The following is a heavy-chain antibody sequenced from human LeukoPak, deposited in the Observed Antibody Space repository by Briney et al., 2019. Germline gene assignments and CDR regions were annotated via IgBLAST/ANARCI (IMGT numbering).Heavy chain of an antibody. CDR3: AKGRGGGLRLGELSRS. CDR1: GFTFSSYA. D-gene: IGHD3-16*02. J-gene: IGHJ5*02. V-gene: IGHV3-23*01. Sequence: PGGSLRLSCAASGFTFSSYAMSWVRQAPGKGLEWVSAISGSGGSTYYADSVKGRFTISRDNSKNTLYLQMNSLRAEDTAVYYCAKGRGGGLRLGELSRSWGQGILVTVSS. CDR2: ISGSGGST.